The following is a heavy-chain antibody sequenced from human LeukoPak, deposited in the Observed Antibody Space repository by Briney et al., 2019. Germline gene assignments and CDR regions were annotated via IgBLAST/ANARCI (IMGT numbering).Heavy chain of an antibody. Sequence: ASVKVSCEASGYTFTGYYMHWVRQAPGQGLEWMGWINPNSGGTNYAQKFQGRVTMTRDTSISTAYMELSRLRSDDTAVYYCARDQVEGRSSSRYYYYYYMDVWGKGTTVTVSS. J-gene: IGHJ6*03. CDR1: GYTFTGYY. D-gene: IGHD6-13*01. CDR2: INPNSGGT. V-gene: IGHV1-2*02. CDR3: ARDQVEGRSSSRYYYYYYMDV.